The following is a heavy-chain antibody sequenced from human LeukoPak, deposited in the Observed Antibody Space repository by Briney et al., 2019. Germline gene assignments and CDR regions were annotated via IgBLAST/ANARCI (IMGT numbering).Heavy chain of an antibody. CDR3: ARGTTVVWGAFGY. CDR2: IYYSGST. D-gene: IGHD4-23*01. V-gene: IGHV4-59*01. J-gene: IGHJ4*02. CDR1: GGSISSYY. Sequence: PSETLSLTCTVSGGSISSYYWSWIRQPPGKGLEWIGYIYYSGSTNYNPSLKSRVTISVDTSKNQFSLKLSSVTAADTAVYYCARGTTVVWGAFGYWGQGTLVTASS.